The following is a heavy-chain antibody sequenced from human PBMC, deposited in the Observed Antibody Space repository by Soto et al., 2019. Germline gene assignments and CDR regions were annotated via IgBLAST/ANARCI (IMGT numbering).Heavy chain of an antibody. J-gene: IGHJ4*02. CDR2: IWYDGINK. Sequence: GGSLRLSGAASGFTFSSYCIHWVRQAPCKGLEWVAVIWYDGINKYYADSVKGRFTISRDNSKNTLYLQMNSLRDEDTAVYYCARDRGHPQLDYWGQGTLVTVSS. D-gene: IGHD6-6*01. CDR1: GFTFSSYC. CDR3: ARDRGHPQLDY. V-gene: IGHV3-33*01.